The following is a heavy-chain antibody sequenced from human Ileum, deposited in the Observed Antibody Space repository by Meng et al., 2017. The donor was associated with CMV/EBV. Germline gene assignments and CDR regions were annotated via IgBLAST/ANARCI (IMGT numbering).Heavy chain of an antibody. J-gene: IGHJ1*01. CDR3: ARSTLEIFDSSGHSH. D-gene: IGHD3-22*01. Sequence: GESLKISCTASGFTFSDYYMTWIRQAPGKGLECLAYSSGRSSSIFYTDSVKGRFTISRDNAKSSLYLEMNNVKVEDTAVYYCARSTLEIFDSSGHSHWGQGTLVTVSS. CDR1: GFTFSDYY. CDR2: SSGRSSSI. V-gene: IGHV3-11*01.